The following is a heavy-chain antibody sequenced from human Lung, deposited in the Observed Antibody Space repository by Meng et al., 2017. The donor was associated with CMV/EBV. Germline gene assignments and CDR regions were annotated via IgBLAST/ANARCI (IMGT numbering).Heavy chain of an antibody. Sequence: EVHLVGSGXGLVQAGXSVRLSCAASGFNVRDKYMSWVRQAPGKGLEWVCIIYRGDNTYYIDSVKDRFTVSRDNSKNTMYLQMNSLRVEDTAVYYCTGDSVSNPNLDYWSKGTLVNVSS. CDR1: GFNVRDKY. CDR2: IYRGDNT. D-gene: IGHD3-10*01. V-gene: IGHV3-66*01. J-gene: IGHJ4*02. CDR3: TGDSVSNPNLDY.